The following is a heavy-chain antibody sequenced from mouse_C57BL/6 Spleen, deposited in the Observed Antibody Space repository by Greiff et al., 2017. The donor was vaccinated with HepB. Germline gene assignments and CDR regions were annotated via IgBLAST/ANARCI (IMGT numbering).Heavy chain of an antibody. CDR1: GYTFTSYD. J-gene: IGHJ1*03. D-gene: IGHD1-1*01. Sequence: QVQLQQSGPELVKPGASVKLSCKASGYTFTSYDINWVKQRPGQGLEWIGWIYPRDGSTKYNEKCKGKATLTVDTSSSTAYMELHSLTSEDSAVYFCARYYGSSYGYFDVWGTGTTVTVSS. CDR2: IYPRDGST. V-gene: IGHV1-85*01. CDR3: ARYYGSSYGYFDV.